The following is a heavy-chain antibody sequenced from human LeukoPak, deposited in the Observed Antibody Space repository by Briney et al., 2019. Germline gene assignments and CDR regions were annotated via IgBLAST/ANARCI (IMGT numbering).Heavy chain of an antibody. V-gene: IGHV1-24*01. J-gene: IGHJ4*02. D-gene: IGHD2-15*01. CDR3: ATGLAVSWFFDY. Sequence: ASVTVSCKVSGYTLTELSMHWVRQAPGKGLEWMGGFDPEDGETIYAQKFQGRVTMTEDTSTDTAYMELSSLRSEDTAVYYCATGLAVSWFFDYWGQGTLVTVSS. CDR1: GYTLTELS. CDR2: FDPEDGET.